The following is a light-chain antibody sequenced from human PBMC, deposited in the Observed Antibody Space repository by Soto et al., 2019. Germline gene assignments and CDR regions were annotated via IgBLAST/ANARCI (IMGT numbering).Light chain of an antibody. V-gene: IGKV1-39*01. CDR2: DAS. Sequence: DIQMTQSPSSLSANVGDRVTITCRASQIIDRHLNWYQQKPGKAPKLQIYDASTLETGVPSRFSGGRSGTDYTLTITSLQPEDFAIYYCQQSYTISPTFGGGTGVEI. J-gene: IGKJ4*01. CDR1: QIIDRH. CDR3: QQSYTISPT.